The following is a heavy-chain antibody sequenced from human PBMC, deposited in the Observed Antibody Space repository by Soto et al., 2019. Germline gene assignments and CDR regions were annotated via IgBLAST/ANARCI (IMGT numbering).Heavy chain of an antibody. V-gene: IGHV3-7*03. J-gene: IGHJ4*02. CDR1: GFTFSSYW. D-gene: IGHD2-15*01. CDR2: IKQDGSEK. CDR3: ARDRFERTATATPFDY. Sequence: GESLKISCAASGFTFSSYWMSWVRQAPGKGLEWVANIKQDGSEKYYVDSVKGRFTISRDNAKNSLYLQMNSLRAEDTAVYYCARDRFERTATATPFDYWGQGTLVTVSS.